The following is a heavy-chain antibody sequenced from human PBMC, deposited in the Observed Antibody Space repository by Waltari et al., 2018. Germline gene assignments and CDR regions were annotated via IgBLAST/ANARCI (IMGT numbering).Heavy chain of an antibody. V-gene: IGHV3-30-3*01. J-gene: IGHJ5*02. D-gene: IGHD6-13*01. Sequence: QVQLVESGGGVVQPGRSLRLSCAASGFTFSSYAMHWVRQAPGKGLEWVAVISYDGSNKYYADSVKGRFTISRDNSKNTLYLQMNSLRAEDTAVYYCARDALTSSSWLDWFDPWGQGTLVTVSS. CDR3: ARDALTSSSWLDWFDP. CDR1: GFTFSSYA. CDR2: ISYDGSNK.